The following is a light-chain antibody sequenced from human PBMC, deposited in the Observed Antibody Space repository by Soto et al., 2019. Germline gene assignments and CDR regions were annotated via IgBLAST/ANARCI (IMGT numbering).Light chain of an antibody. CDR3: SSYRSSIIPVV. CDR1: SSDIGGYNY. J-gene: IGLJ2*01. V-gene: IGLV2-14*01. CDR2: GVS. Sequence: QSALTQPASVSGSPGQSITISCTGTSSDIGGYNYVSWYQQHPGKAPKLMIYGVSNRPSGVSGRFFGSKSGNTASLTISGLQPEDEADYYCSSYRSSIIPVVFGGGTNSPS.